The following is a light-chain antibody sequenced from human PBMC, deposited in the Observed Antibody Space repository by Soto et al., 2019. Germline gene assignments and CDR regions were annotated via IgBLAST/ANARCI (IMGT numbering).Light chain of an antibody. Sequence: EIVLTQSPVTLSLSPGERATLSCRASQSVNSYLAWYQQKPGQAPRLLIFDASNRATGIPARFSGTGFGTDFTLTISSLEPEDFAVYYGQQRGDWPLTFGGGTKVEI. V-gene: IGKV3-11*01. CDR1: QSVNSY. CDR3: QQRGDWPLT. CDR2: DAS. J-gene: IGKJ4*01.